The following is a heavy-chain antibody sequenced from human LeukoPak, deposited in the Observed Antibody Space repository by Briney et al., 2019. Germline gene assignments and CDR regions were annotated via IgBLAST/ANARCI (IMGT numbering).Heavy chain of an antibody. V-gene: IGHV3-15*01. D-gene: IGHD6-6*01. J-gene: IGHJ6*03. Sequence: GGSLRLSCAASGFTFSNAWMSWVRQAPGKGLEWVGRIKSKTDGGTTDYAAPVKGRFTISRDDSKNTLYLQMNSLKTEDTAVYYCTTEVSSSSPLGYYYYYMDVWGKGTTVTVS. CDR2: IKSKTDGGTT. CDR1: GFTFSNAW. CDR3: TTEVSSSSPLGYYYYYMDV.